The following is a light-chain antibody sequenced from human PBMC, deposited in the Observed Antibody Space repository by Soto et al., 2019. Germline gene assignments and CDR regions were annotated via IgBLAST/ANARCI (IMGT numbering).Light chain of an antibody. J-gene: IGKJ1*01. CDR1: QTISSW. CDR2: KAS. CDR3: QHYNSYSEA. V-gene: IGKV1-5*03. Sequence: HLTPPHSFLSASARSSVTITCRASQTISSWLAWYQQKPGKAPKLLIYKASTLKSGVPSRFSGSGSGAEFTLTISSLQPDDFATYYCQHYNSYSEAFGQGTKVDI.